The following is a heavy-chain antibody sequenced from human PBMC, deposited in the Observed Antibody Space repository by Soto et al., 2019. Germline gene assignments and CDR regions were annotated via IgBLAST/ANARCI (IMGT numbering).Heavy chain of an antibody. CDR3: ASREMATKNVEAFDI. CDR1: GYSFTSYW. D-gene: IGHD5-12*01. V-gene: IGHV5-51*01. J-gene: IGHJ3*02. Sequence: GESLKISCKGSGYSFTSYWIGWVRQMPGKGLEWMGIIYPGDSDTRYSPSFQGQVTVSADKSISTAYLQWSSLKASDTAMYYCASREMATKNVEAFDIWGQGTMVTVS. CDR2: IYPGDSDT.